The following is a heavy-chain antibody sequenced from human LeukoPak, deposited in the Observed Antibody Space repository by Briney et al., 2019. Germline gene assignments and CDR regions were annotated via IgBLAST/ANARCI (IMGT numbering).Heavy chain of an antibody. V-gene: IGHV1-2*02. J-gene: IGHJ5*02. Sequence: ASVTVSCKASGYTFTGYYMHWVRQAPGQGLEWMGWINPNSGGTNYAQKFQGRVTMTRDTSISTAYMELSRLRSDDTAVYYCARDQRAVARFDPWGQGTLVTVSS. CDR2: INPNSGGT. CDR1: GYTFTGYY. D-gene: IGHD6-19*01. CDR3: ARDQRAVARFDP.